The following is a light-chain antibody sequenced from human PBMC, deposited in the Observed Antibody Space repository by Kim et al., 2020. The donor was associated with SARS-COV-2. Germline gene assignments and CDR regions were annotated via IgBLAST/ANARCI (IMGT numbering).Light chain of an antibody. CDR3: QLRSNWPPLT. Sequence: SPGEKATLSCRDSQSVSSYLAWYQQKPGQAPRLLIYDASNRATGIPARFSGSGSGTDFTLTMNSLEPEDFAVYYCQLRSNWPPLTFGGGTKVDIK. V-gene: IGKV3-11*01. CDR2: DAS. CDR1: QSVSSY. J-gene: IGKJ4*01.